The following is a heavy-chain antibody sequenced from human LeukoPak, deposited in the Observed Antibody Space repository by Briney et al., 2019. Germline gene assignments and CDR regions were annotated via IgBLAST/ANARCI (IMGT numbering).Heavy chain of an antibody. Sequence: GASVKVSCKASGYTFTGYYMHWVRQAPGQGLEWMGWINPDSGGTNYAQKFQGRVTMTRDTSISTAYMELSRLRSDDTAVYYCARVLASGSKNDYWGQGTLVTVSS. CDR2: INPDSGGT. CDR1: GYTFTGYY. J-gene: IGHJ4*02. V-gene: IGHV1-2*02. D-gene: IGHD1-26*01. CDR3: ARVLASGSKNDY.